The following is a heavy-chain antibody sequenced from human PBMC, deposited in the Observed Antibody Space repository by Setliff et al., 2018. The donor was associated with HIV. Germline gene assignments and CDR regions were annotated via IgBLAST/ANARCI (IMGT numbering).Heavy chain of an antibody. J-gene: IGHJ6*03. V-gene: IGHV4-59*01. Sequence: SETLSLTCTVSSGSINNYYWSWIRQPPGKELEWIGSIYCSGSTNYSPSLKSRVTISVDTSKNQFSLKLSSVTAADTAVYYCARGSRGYSYAYYYYYMDVWGKGTTVTVSS. CDR1: SGSINNYY. CDR2: IYCSGST. D-gene: IGHD5-18*01. CDR3: ARGSRGYSYAYYYYYMDV.